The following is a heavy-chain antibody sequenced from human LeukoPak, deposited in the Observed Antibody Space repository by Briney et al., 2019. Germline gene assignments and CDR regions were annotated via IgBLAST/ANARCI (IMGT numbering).Heavy chain of an antibody. J-gene: IGHJ5*02. V-gene: IGHV4-39*07. CDR1: GGSISSSSYY. D-gene: IGHD5-18*01. CDR2: IYYSGTT. CDR3: AKGAGGFSYYNWFDP. Sequence: SETLSLTCTVSGGSISSSSYYWGWIRQPPGKGLEWIGSIYYSGTTHYSPSLESRVTISVDTSKDQFSLKLTSVTAADTAIYYCAKGAGGFSYYNWFDPWGQGTLVTVSS.